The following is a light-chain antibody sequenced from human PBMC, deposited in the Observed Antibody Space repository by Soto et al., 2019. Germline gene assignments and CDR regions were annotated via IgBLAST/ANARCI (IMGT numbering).Light chain of an antibody. J-gene: IGKJ2*01. CDR2: DAS. Sequence: EVVMTQSPATLSVSPGERVTLSCRASQSVTSKLAWYQQKPGHAPRLLIYDASTRATGIPARFSGSGSGTEFTLTITSLQSEYFAVYYCQQYKNWYTFGQGTKLEIK. V-gene: IGKV3-15*01. CDR3: QQYKNWYT. CDR1: QSVTSK.